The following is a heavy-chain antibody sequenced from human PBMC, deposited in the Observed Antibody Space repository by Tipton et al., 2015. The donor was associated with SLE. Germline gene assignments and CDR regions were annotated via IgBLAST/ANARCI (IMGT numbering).Heavy chain of an antibody. Sequence: TLSLTCAVSGGSISSSSYYWGWIRQPPGKGLEWIGSIYYSGSTYYNPSLKSRVTISVDTSKNQFSLKLSSVTAADTAVYYCARRNRLDRTAVWFDPWGQGTLVTVSS. V-gene: IGHV4-39*01. CDR1: GGSISSSSYY. D-gene: IGHD3/OR15-3a*01. J-gene: IGHJ5*02. CDR3: ARRNRLDRTAVWFDP. CDR2: IYYSGST.